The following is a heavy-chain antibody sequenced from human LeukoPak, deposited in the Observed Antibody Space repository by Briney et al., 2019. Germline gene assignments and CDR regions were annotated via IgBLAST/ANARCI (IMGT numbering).Heavy chain of an antibody. V-gene: IGHV4-39*01. Sequence: SETLSLTCTVSGGSISSSSYYWGWIRQPPGKGLEWIGSIYYSGSTYYNPSLKSRVTISVDTSKNQFSLKLSSVTAADTAVYYCAGPLVVGGKQPRDYWGQGTLVTVSS. CDR2: IYYSGST. CDR1: GGSISSSSYY. CDR3: AGPLVVGGKQPRDY. J-gene: IGHJ4*02. D-gene: IGHD2-2*01.